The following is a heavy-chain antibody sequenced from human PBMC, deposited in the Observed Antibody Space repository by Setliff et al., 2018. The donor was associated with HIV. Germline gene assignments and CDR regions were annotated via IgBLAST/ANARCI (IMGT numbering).Heavy chain of an antibody. CDR2: ISSSGTT. V-gene: IGHV4-4*09. CDR1: DDSFSNYD. J-gene: IGHJ4*02. D-gene: IGHD2-21*01. CDR3: SRLGRAIDDGGSSLRLDF. Sequence: PSETLSPTCVVSDDSFSNYDWTWIRQSPGKALEWIGYISSSGTTNYNPSLRSRVTISMETSNTRFSLWLRSATAADTATYFCSRLGRAIDDGGSSLRLDFWGQGMLVTVSS.